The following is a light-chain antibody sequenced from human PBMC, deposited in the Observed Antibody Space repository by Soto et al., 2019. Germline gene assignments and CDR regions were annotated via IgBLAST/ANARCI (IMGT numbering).Light chain of an antibody. CDR1: DSDVGTYKY. Sequence: QSALTQPRSVSGSPGQSVTISCTGTDSDVGTYKYVSWYQQYPGKAPQVMIYDVSKRLSGVPDRFSGSKSGNTASLTISGLQAEDEADYYCQSYDSSLSAVVFGGGTKVTVL. CDR2: DVS. CDR3: QSYDSSLSAVV. J-gene: IGLJ2*01. V-gene: IGLV2-11*01.